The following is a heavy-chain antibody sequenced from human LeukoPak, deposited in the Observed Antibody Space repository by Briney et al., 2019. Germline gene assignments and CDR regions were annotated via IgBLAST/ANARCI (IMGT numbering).Heavy chain of an antibody. V-gene: IGHV3-21*01. D-gene: IGHD6-25*01. CDR2: IDSTSTYI. CDR3: VAAAGYYFDY. J-gene: IGHJ4*02. CDR1: GFTFITYS. Sequence: GGSLRLSCAASGFTFITYSMNWVRQAPGKGLEWVSSIDSTSTYIFYADSLEGRVTISRDSAKNSLILHMNSLRAEDTAVYYCVAAAGYYFDYWGQGTLVTVSS.